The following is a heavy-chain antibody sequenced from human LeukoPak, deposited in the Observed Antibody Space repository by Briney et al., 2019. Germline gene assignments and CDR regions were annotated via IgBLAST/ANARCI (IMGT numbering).Heavy chain of an antibody. Sequence: ASVKVSCKASGYTFTSYAMNWVRQAPGQGLEWMGWINTNTGNPTYAQGFTGRFVFSLDTSVSTAYLQISSLKAEDTAVYYCARADSGYDLLYYYYYYMDVWGKGTTVTVSS. V-gene: IGHV7-4-1*02. D-gene: IGHD5-12*01. J-gene: IGHJ6*03. CDR1: GYTFTSYA. CDR2: INTNTGNP. CDR3: ARADSGYDLLYYYYYYMDV.